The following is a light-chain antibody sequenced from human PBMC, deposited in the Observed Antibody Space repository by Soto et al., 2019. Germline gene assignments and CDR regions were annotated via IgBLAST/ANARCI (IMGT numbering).Light chain of an antibody. CDR3: CSYAGSSTYV. CDR2: EGS. V-gene: IGLV2-23*01. CDR1: SSEVGNYNL. J-gene: IGLJ1*01. Sequence: QSALTQPASVSGSPGQSITISCTGTSSEVGNYNLVSWYQHHPGKAPKLMIYEGSQRPSGASNRFSGSKFGNTASLTISGLQAEDEADYYCCSYAGSSTYVFGTGTKLTVL.